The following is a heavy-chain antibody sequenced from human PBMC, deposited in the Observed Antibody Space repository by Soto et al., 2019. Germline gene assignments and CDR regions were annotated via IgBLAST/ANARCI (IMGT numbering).Heavy chain of an antibody. V-gene: IGHV4-31*03. CDR1: GGSISSGGYY. CDR2: IYYSGST. Sequence: QVQLQESGPGLVKPSQTPSLTCTVSGGSISSGGYYWSWIRQHPGKGLEWIGYIYYSGSTYYNPSLKSRVTISVDTSKNQFSLKLSSVTAADTAVYYCARGSDQDYYMDVWGKGTTVTVSS. D-gene: IGHD2-15*01. CDR3: ARGSDQDYYMDV. J-gene: IGHJ6*03.